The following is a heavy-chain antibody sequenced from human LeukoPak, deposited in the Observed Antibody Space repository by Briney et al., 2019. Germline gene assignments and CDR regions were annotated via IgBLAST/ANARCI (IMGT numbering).Heavy chain of an antibody. Sequence: GASVKVSCKTSGYTFTGYYMQWVRQAPGQGLEWMGRINPNSGDTNYAQKFQGRVTMTRDTSISTAYMELSRLRSDDTAVYFCARGTTTIIDYWGQGTLVTVPS. CDR3: ARGTTTIIDY. CDR1: GYTFTGYY. V-gene: IGHV1-2*06. D-gene: IGHD1-26*01. CDR2: INPNSGDT. J-gene: IGHJ4*02.